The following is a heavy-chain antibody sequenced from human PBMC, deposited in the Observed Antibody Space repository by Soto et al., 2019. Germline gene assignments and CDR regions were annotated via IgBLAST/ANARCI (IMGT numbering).Heavy chain of an antibody. D-gene: IGHD3-16*01. V-gene: IGHV3-74*01. Sequence: HGGSLRLSCAASGLTFSSYWMHWVRQAPGKGLVWVSRINSAGSSTSYADSVKGRFTISRDTSKNHFSLKLTSVTAADTAVYYRAKGQGVLGPRGQGTLVTVSS. CDR1: GLTFSSYW. CDR3: AKGQGVLGP. CDR2: INSAGSST. J-gene: IGHJ5*02.